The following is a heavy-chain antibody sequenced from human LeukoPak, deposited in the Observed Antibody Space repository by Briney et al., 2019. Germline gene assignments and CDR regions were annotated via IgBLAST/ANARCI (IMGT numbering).Heavy chain of an antibody. CDR2: ISGSGGST. CDR1: GFTFSSYA. J-gene: IGHJ4*02. D-gene: IGHD3-10*01. Sequence: GGSLRLSCATSGFTFSSYAMSWVRQAPGKGLEWVSAISGSGGSTYYADSVKGRFTISRDNSKNTLYLQMNSLRAEDTAVYYCAKVNGRFRELLWVYYFDYWGQGTLVTVSS. CDR3: AKVNGRFRELLWVYYFDY. V-gene: IGHV3-23*01.